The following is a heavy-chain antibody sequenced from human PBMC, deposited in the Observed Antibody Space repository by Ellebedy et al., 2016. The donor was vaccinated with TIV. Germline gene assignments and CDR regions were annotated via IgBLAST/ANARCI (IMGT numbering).Heavy chain of an antibody. J-gene: IGHJ2*01. CDR3: ARGYRLGPSPPFDL. D-gene: IGHD5-18*01. V-gene: IGHV4-34*01. CDR2: RHHNGNT. Sequence: MPGGSLRLSCAVSGVPFSGYFWSWIRPSPGKGLAWVGERHHNGNTNYNPSLKSRVTISVDASRNQFSLRMNSVTAADTAKYFCARGYRLGPSPPFDLWGRGIVVTVSS. CDR1: GVPFSGYF.